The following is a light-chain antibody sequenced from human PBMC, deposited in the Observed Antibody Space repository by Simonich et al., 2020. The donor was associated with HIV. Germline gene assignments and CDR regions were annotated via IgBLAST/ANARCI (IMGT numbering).Light chain of an antibody. CDR1: QSLLHSDGTTY. Sequence: DMVMTQPPLSLSVTPGQPSSISYKSNQSLLHSDGTTYLYWYLNKPGQSPQLLIYEVSSRFSGVPDRFSGSGSGTDFTLRISRVEAEDVGIYYCMQGIYLPYTFGQGTKLEIK. V-gene: IGKV2-29*02. J-gene: IGKJ2*01. CDR3: MQGIYLPYT. CDR2: EVS.